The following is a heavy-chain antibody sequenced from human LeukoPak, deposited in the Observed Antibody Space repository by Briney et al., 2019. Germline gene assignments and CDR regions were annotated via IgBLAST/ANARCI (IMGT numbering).Heavy chain of an antibody. J-gene: IGHJ4*02. CDR3: ARQLLPSSGWWGSPFDY. V-gene: IGHV4-30-4*01. CDR2: IYYSGST. D-gene: IGHD6-19*01. Sequence: SETLSLTCNVSGGSISSDHYWSWIRQPPGKGLEWIGYIYYSGSTSYNPSLKSRVIISIDTSKNQFSLKVTSVTAADTAVYYCARQLLPSSGWWGSPFDYWGQGNLVIVSS. CDR1: GGSISSDHY.